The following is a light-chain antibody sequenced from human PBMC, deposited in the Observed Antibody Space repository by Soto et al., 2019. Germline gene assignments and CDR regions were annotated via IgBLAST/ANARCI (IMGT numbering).Light chain of an antibody. J-gene: IGKJ2*03. CDR3: QQYGSSPPYS. CDR2: DAS. CDR1: QSVSSNY. Sequence: EIVLTQSPATLSLSPGERATLSCRASQSVSSNYLAWYQQKPGQAPRLLIYDASSRATGIPGRFSGSGSGTDFTLTISRLEPEDFAVYYCQQYGSSPPYSFGQGTKLEIK. V-gene: IGKV3-20*01.